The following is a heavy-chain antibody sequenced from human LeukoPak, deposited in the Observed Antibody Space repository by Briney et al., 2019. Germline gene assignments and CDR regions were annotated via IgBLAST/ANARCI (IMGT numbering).Heavy chain of an antibody. D-gene: IGHD3-22*01. Sequence: SETLSLTCTVSGGSISSYYWTWIRQPPGKGLEWIGYIYHSGSSTYYNPSVHSRVTISVDTSKNQMSLKLSSVTAADTAVYYCTLEGYYYDSSGGYYYMDVWGKGTTVTISS. J-gene: IGHJ6*03. CDR1: GGSISSYY. CDR3: TLEGYYYDSSGGYYYMDV. CDR2: IYHSGSST. V-gene: IGHV4-59*12.